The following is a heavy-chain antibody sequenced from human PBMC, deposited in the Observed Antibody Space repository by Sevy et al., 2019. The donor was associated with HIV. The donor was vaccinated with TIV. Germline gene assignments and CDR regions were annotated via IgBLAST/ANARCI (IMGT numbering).Heavy chain of an antibody. J-gene: IGHJ1*01. CDR2: ISAYNGNT. D-gene: IGHD2-2*01. Sequence: ASVKVSCKASGYTFTSYGISWVRQAPGQGLEWMGWISAYNGNTNDAQKLQGRVTMTTDTSTSTAYMELRSLRSDDTAVYYCAGGGGYCISTSCSEYFQHWGQGTLVTVSS. V-gene: IGHV1-18*01. CDR1: GYTFTSYG. CDR3: AGGGGYCISTSCSEYFQH.